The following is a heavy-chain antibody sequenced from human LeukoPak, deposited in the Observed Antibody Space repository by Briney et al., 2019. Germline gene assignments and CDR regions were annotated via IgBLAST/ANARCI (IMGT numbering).Heavy chain of an antibody. J-gene: IGHJ4*02. Sequence: GGSLRLSCAASGFTFSDYYMNWVRQAPGKGLEWVSSISSSSSYIYYADSVKGRFTISRDNAKNSLYLQMDSLRAEDTAVYYCARDPETGTTLNWGQGTLVTVSS. CDR2: ISSSSSYI. CDR3: ARDPETGTTLN. V-gene: IGHV3-21*01. D-gene: IGHD1-1*01. CDR1: GFTFSDYY.